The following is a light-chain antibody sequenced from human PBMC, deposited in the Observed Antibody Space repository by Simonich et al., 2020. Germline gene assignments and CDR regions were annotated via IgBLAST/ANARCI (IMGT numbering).Light chain of an antibody. CDR3: QSYDSSLSGWV. Sequence: QSVLTQPPSVSGAPVQRVTISCTGGSSNIGAGYDVHWYQQLPGKAPKLLIYGNSNRPSGVPDRFSGSKSGTSASLAITGLQAEDEADYYCQSYDSSLSGWVFGGGTKLTVL. V-gene: IGLV1-40*01. J-gene: IGLJ3*02. CDR1: SSNIGAGYD. CDR2: GNS.